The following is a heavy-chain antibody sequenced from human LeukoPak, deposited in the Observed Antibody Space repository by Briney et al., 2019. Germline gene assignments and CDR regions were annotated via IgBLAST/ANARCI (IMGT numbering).Heavy chain of an antibody. Sequence: PGGSLRLSCAASGFTFSSYGMRWVRQAPGKGLEWVAFIRYDGSNKYYADSVKGRFTISRDNSKNTLYLQMNSLRAEDTAVYYCAKSLHSSSWYFDYWGQGTLVTVSS. V-gene: IGHV3-30*02. CDR3: AKSLHSSSWYFDY. D-gene: IGHD6-13*01. CDR2: IRYDGSNK. J-gene: IGHJ4*02. CDR1: GFTFSSYG.